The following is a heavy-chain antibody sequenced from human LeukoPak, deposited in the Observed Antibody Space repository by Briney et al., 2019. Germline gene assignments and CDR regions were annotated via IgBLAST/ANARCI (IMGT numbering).Heavy chain of an antibody. CDR3: ARAVHCSSTSCYGVSSNKYYYYMDV. CDR2: INPNSGGT. CDR1: GYTFTGYY. J-gene: IGHJ6*03. Sequence: ASVKVSCKASGYTFTGYYMHWVRQAPGQGLEWTGWINPNSGGTNYAQKFQGRVTMTRDTSISTAYMELSRLRSDDTAVYYCARAVHCSSTSCYGVSSNKYYYYMDVWGKGTTVTVSS. V-gene: IGHV1-2*02. D-gene: IGHD2-2*01.